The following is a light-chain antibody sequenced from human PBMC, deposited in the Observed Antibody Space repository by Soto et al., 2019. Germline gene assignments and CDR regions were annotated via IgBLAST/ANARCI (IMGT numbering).Light chain of an antibody. Sequence: QSVLTQSASVSGSPGQAITVSCTGSSGDVGTYNLVSWYQQHPGKAPKLIIYGGNKRPSGVSDRFSGSQSGDTASLTISGLQTEDEADYYCCSYANYNTFVVFGGGTKVTVL. CDR3: CSYANYNTFVV. CDR2: GGN. V-gene: IGLV2-23*03. CDR1: SGDVGTYNL. J-gene: IGLJ3*02.